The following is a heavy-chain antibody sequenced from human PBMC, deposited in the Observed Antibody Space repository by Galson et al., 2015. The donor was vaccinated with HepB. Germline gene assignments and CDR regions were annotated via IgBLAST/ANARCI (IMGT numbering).Heavy chain of an antibody. V-gene: IGHV3-30-3*01. D-gene: IGHD2-2*01. Sequence: SLRLSCAASGFIFSTYAMHWVRQAPGKGLEWVAVISYDGSNKFYADSVQGRFTTSRDDSKNTLYLQMDSLRVEDAAVYYCAVDCSSASCPGYRGQGTLVTVSS. CDR3: AVDCSSASCPGY. J-gene: IGHJ4*02. CDR1: GFIFSTYA. CDR2: ISYDGSNK.